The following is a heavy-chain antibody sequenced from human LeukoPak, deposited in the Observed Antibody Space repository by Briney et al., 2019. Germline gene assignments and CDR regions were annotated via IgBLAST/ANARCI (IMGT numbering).Heavy chain of an antibody. CDR2: IRSKANSYAT. Sequence: GGSLRLSCAASGFTFSGSAMHWVRQASGKGLEWVGRIRSKANSYATAYAASVKGRFTISRDDSMNTAYLQMNSLKTEDTAVYYCTRHDILEMATTPFDYWGQGTLVTVSS. V-gene: IGHV3-73*01. CDR3: TRHDILEMATTPFDY. CDR1: GFTFSGSA. J-gene: IGHJ4*02. D-gene: IGHD5-24*01.